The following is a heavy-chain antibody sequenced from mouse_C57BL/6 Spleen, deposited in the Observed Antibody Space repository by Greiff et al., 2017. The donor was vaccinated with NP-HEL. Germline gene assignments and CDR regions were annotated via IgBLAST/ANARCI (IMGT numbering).Heavy chain of an antibody. J-gene: IGHJ3*01. CDR1: GYTFTSYG. CDR2: IYPRSGNT. D-gene: IGHD2-4*01. V-gene: IGHV1-81*01. Sequence: VQGVESGAELARPGASVKLSCTASGYTFTSYGISWVKQRTGQGLEWIGEIYPRSGNTYYDEKFKGKATLTADKSSSTAYMELRSLTSEDSAVYFCARGEDYQGFAYWGQGTLVTVAA. CDR3: ARGEDYQGFAY.